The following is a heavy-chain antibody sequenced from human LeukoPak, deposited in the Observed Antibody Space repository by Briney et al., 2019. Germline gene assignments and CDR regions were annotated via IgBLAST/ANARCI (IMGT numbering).Heavy chain of an antibody. CDR1: GYAFSRIT. CDR3: ASPSSSYHDAFDI. Sequence: ASVKVSSKASGYAFSRITISWVRQAPGQGLEWMGWISLYNGNTNYAQKFQGSVTMTRDTSTTTVSMALRSLRSDDTAVYYCASPSSSYHDAFDIWGQGTMVAVSS. V-gene: IGHV1-18*01. CDR2: ISLYNGNT. D-gene: IGHD6-6*01. J-gene: IGHJ3*02.